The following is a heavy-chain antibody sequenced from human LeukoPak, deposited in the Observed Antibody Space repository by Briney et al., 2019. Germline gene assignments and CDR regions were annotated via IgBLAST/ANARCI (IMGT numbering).Heavy chain of an antibody. Sequence: GGSLRLSCAASGFTFSNAWMSWVRQAPGKGLEWVGRIKSKTDGGTTDYAAPVKGRFTISRDDSKNTLYLQMNSLKTEDTAVYYCTTPMADGLNWYFDLWGRGTLVTVSS. V-gene: IGHV3-15*01. J-gene: IGHJ2*01. CDR3: TTPMADGLNWYFDL. D-gene: IGHD3-10*01. CDR1: GFTFSNAW. CDR2: IKSKTDGGTT.